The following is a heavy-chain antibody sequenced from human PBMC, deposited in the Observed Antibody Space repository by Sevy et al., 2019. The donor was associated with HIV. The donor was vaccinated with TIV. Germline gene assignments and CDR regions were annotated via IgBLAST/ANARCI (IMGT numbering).Heavy chain of an antibody. D-gene: IGHD3-3*01. CDR3: AKGKDDFLSGYYTGWFDP. Sequence: GGSLRLSCAASGFTFSTYAMNWIRQAPGKGLEWVSGLSGSGDSTYYAASVNGPFTISRDKSKTTLYLQMNSLRAEDTAPYYCAKGKDDFLSGYYTGWFDPWGQGTLVTVSS. V-gene: IGHV3-23*01. CDR1: GFTFSTYA. CDR2: LSGSGDST. J-gene: IGHJ5*02.